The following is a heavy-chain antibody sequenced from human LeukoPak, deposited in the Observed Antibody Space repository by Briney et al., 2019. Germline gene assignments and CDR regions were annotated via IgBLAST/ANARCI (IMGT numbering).Heavy chain of an antibody. CDR3: ARDKRFLEWLLGGRGNYFDY. CDR1: GYTFTSYG. J-gene: IGHJ4*02. D-gene: IGHD3-3*01. CDR2: ISAYNGNT. V-gene: IGHV1-18*01. Sequence: ASVKVSCKASGYTFTSYGISWVRQAPGQGLERMGWISAYNGNTNYAQKLQGRVTMTTDTSTSTAYMELRSLRSDDTAVYYCARDKRFLEWLLGGRGNYFDYWGQGTLVTVSS.